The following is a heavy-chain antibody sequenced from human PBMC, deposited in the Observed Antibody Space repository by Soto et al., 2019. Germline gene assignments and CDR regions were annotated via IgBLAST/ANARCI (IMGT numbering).Heavy chain of an antibody. D-gene: IGHD5-12*01. CDR1: GGSFSGYY. CDR3: ARGVSTWLQLSYFDY. J-gene: IGHJ4*02. V-gene: IGHV4-34*01. Sequence: SETLSLTCAVYGGSFSGYYRSWIRQPPGKGLEWIGEINHSGSTNYNPSLKSRVTISVDTSKNQFSLKLSSVTAADTAVYYCARGVSTWLQLSYFDYWGQGTLVTVSS. CDR2: INHSGST.